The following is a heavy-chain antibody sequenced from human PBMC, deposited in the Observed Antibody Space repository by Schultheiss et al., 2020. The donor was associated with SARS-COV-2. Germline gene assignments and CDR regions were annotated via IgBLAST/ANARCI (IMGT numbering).Heavy chain of an antibody. J-gene: IGHJ4*02. V-gene: IGHV4-34*01. D-gene: IGHD3-10*01. CDR1: GGSFSGYY. CDR2: IYYSGST. CDR3: ARHYGSGSYCIDY. Sequence: SQTLSLTCAVYGGSFSGYYWSWIRQPPGKGLEWIGSIYYSGSTYYNPSLKSRVTISVDTSKNQFSLKLSSVTAADTAVYYCARHYGSGSYCIDYWGQGTLVTVSS.